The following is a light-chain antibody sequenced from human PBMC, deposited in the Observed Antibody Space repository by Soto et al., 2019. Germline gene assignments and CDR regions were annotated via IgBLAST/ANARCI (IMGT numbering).Light chain of an antibody. CDR1: TSNFGTKS. CDR3: ASWDDILHGPL. CDR2: NSD. Sequence: QSVLTQPPSASGTPGQRVTISCSRATSNFGTKSVNWYQHLPGAAPRLLIYNSDQRPSGVPDRFSGSKSGTSASLAISGLQSADEGDYFCASWDDILHGPLFGGGTKLTVL. V-gene: IGLV1-44*01. J-gene: IGLJ2*01.